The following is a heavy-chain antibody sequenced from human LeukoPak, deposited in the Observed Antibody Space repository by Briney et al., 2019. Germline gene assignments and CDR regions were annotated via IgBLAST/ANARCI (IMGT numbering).Heavy chain of an antibody. CDR2: FDPEDGET. D-gene: IGHD4-23*01. J-gene: IGHJ4*02. CDR3: ATFYGGYRPYFDY. Sequence: ASVKVSCKASGYTFTSYYMHWVRQAPGKGLEWMGGFDPEDGETIYAQKFQGRVTMTEDTSTDTAYMELSSLRSEDTAVYYCATFYGGYRPYFDYWGQGTLVTVSS. V-gene: IGHV1-24*01. CDR1: GYTFTSYY.